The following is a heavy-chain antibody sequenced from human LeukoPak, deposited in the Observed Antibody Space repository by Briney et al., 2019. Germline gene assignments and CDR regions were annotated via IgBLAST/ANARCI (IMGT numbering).Heavy chain of an antibody. D-gene: IGHD3-22*01. CDR1: GYTFTSYG. CDR2: ISGSGGST. J-gene: IGHJ4*02. V-gene: IGHV3-23*01. CDR3: AKDQTVKRTYYYDSSGYSPFDY. Sequence: GASVKVSCKASGYTFTSYGISWVRQAPGKGLEWVSAISGSGGSTYYADSVKGRFTISRDNSKNTLYLQMNSLRAEDTAVYYCAKDQTVKRTYYYDSSGYSPFDYWGQGTLVTVSS.